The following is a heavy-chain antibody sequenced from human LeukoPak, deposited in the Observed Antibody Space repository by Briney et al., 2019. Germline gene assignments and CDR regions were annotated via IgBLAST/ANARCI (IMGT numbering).Heavy chain of an antibody. Sequence: PGGSLRLSCAASGFTFSSYGMHWVRQAPGKGLEWVAVISYDGSNKYYADSVKGRFTISRDNSKNTLYLQMNSLRAEDTAVYFCARGGGLDVWGQGATVTVSS. V-gene: IGHV3-30*03. CDR3: ARGGGLDV. CDR1: GFTFSSYG. J-gene: IGHJ6*02. D-gene: IGHD3-16*01. CDR2: ISYDGSNK.